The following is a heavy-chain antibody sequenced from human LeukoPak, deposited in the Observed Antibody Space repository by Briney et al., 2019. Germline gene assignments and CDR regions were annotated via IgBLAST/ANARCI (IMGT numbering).Heavy chain of an antibody. CDR1: GFTFSSYW. V-gene: IGHV3-74*01. Sequence: GGSLRLSCAASGFTFSSYWMHWVRQAPGKGLVWVSRINSDGSSTSCADSVKGRFTISRDNAKNTLYLQMNSLRAEDTAVYYCARGVSLWFAFDIWGQGTMVTVSS. J-gene: IGHJ3*02. CDR2: INSDGSST. CDR3: ARGVSLWFAFDI. D-gene: IGHD3-10*01.